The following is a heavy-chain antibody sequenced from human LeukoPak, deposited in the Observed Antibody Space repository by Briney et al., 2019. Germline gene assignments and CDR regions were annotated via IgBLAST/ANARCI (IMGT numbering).Heavy chain of an antibody. CDR2: ISGDGGGT. CDR3: AKGPYYYGSSGYYPAYYYYMDV. Sequence: PWGSLRLSCAASGFTFDDYALHWGRQAPGKGLEWVSLISGDGGGTYYADSVKGRFTISIDNSKNSLYLQMNSLRTEDTALYYCAKGPYYYGSSGYYPAYYYYMDVWGKGTTVTVSS. D-gene: IGHD3-22*01. J-gene: IGHJ6*03. V-gene: IGHV3-43*02. CDR1: GFTFDDYA.